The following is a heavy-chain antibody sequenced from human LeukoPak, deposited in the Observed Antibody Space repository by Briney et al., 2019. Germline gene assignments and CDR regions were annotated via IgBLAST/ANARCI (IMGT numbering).Heavy chain of an antibody. CDR2: ISYDGSNK. J-gene: IGHJ6*03. Sequence: GRSLRLSCAASGFTFSSYGMHWVRQAPGKGLEWVAVISYDGSNKYYADSVKGRFTISRDNSKNTLYLQMNSLRAEDTAVYYCAKAWGLEPDDFYYYYYMDVWGKGTTVTVSS. D-gene: IGHD1-1*01. CDR3: AKAWGLEPDDFYYYYYMDV. V-gene: IGHV3-30*18. CDR1: GFTFSSYG.